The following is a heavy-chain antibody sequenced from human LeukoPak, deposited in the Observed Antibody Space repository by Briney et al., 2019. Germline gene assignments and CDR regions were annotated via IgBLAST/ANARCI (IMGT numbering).Heavy chain of an antibody. Sequence: WVSLTLSCAASGFTFSSYGMRWVRQAPGKGLVWFLLISGSGSTTYYADSVKGRFTISRDNSKRTPYMHMSSLRAEDTAVYYCAKDPHPIPQPSWFDPWGQGTLVTVSS. CDR2: ISGSGSTT. CDR1: GFTFSSYG. V-gene: IGHV3-23*01. J-gene: IGHJ5*02. CDR3: AKDPHPIPQPSWFDP. D-gene: IGHD1-1*01.